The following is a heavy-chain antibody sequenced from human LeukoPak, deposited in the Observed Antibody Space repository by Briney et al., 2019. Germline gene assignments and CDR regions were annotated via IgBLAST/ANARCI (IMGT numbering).Heavy chain of an antibody. V-gene: IGHV4-59*01. CDR1: GGSISSYY. J-gene: IGHJ4*02. CDR3: ARFASGSGSYSFYFDY. Sequence: SETLSLTCTVSGGSISSYYWSWIRQPPGKGLEWIGYIYYSGSTNYNPSLKSRVTISVDTSKSQFSLKLSSVTAADTAVYYCARFASGSGSYSFYFDYWGQGTLVTVSS. D-gene: IGHD3-10*01. CDR2: IYYSGST.